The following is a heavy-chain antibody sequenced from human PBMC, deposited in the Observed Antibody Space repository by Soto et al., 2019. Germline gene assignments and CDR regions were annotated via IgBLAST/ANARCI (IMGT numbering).Heavy chain of an antibody. CDR1: GFTFSSYA. D-gene: IGHD2-2*01. V-gene: IGHV3-64*01. CDR3: ARDWWAVVESGVFDYYYYYMDV. CDR2: ISSNGGST. Sequence: GGSLRLSCAASGFTFSSYAMHWVRQAPGKGLEYVSAISSNGGSTYYANSVKGRFTISRDNSKNTLYLQMGSLRAEDMAVYYCARDWWAVVESGVFDYYYYYMDVWGKGTTVTVSS. J-gene: IGHJ6*03.